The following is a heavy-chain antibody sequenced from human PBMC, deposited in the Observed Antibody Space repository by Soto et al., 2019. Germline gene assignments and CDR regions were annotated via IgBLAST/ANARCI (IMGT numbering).Heavy chain of an antibody. Sequence: GGSLRLSCAASGFTFSSYAMSWVRQAPGKGLEWVSAISGSGGSTYYADSVKGRFTISRDNSKNTLYLQMNSLRAEDTAVYYYAKVKWSMGRVGPIDYWGQGTLVTVSS. CDR3: AKVKWSMGRVGPIDY. V-gene: IGHV3-23*01. J-gene: IGHJ4*02. CDR1: GFTFSSYA. D-gene: IGHD3-10*01. CDR2: ISGSGGST.